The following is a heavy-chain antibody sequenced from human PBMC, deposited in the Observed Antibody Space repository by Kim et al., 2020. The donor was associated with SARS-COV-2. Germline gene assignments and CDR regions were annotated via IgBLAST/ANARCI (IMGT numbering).Heavy chain of an antibody. CDR3: ARGTLADGDYYGMDV. V-gene: IGHV1-46*01. CDR1: GYSFTSYY. J-gene: IGHJ6*02. Sequence: ASVKVSCKASGYSFTSYYMHWVRQAPGQGLEWMGVINPSGGRTSSAQNFQGRLFMSRDTSTSTVYMDLSSLRSEDTAVYYCARGTLADGDYYGMDVWAKGLRSPSP. D-gene: IGHD1-1*01. CDR2: INPSGGRT.